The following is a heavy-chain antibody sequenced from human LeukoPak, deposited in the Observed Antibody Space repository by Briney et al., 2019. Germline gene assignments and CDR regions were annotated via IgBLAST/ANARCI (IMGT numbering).Heavy chain of an antibody. CDR2: ISSSSSYI. D-gene: IGHD3-16*02. CDR1: GFTFSSYS. Sequence: PGGSLRLSCAASGFTFSSYSMNWVRQAPGKGLEWVSSISSSSSYIYYADSVKGRFTISRDNAKNSLYLQMNSLRAEDTAVYYCASPERVWGTYPLNWGQGTLVTVSS. V-gene: IGHV3-21*01. J-gene: IGHJ4*01. CDR3: ASPERVWGTYPLN.